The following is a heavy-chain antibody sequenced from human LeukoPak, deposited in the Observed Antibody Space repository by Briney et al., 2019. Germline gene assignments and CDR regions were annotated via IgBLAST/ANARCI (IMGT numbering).Heavy chain of an antibody. CDR2: INPNSGGT. V-gene: IGHV1-2*02. J-gene: IGHJ4*02. CDR1: GYTFIGYY. CDR3: ARERTLTSCYDY. D-gene: IGHD2-15*01. Sequence: ASVKVSCKASGYTFIGYYIHWVRQAPGQGLEWMGWINPNSGGTNSAQQFQGRVTLTRDTSISTAYMELSRLRSDDTAVYYCARERTLTSCYDYWGQGTLVTASS.